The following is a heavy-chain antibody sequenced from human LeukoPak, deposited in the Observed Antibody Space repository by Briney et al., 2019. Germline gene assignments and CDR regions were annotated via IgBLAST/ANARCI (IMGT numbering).Heavy chain of an antibody. J-gene: IGHJ4*02. CDR2: IYYSGST. V-gene: IGHV4-59*01. CDR3: ARAVADMFDY. CDR1: GGSISSYY. D-gene: IGHD6-19*01. Sequence: SETLSLTCTVSGGSISSYYWSWIRQPPGKGLGWIGYIYYSGSTNYNPSLKSRVTISVDTSKNQFSLKLSSVTAADTAVYYCARAVADMFDYWGQGTLVTVSS.